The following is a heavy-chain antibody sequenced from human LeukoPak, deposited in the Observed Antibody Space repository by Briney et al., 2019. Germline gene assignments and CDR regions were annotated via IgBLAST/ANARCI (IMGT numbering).Heavy chain of an antibody. D-gene: IGHD3-3*01. V-gene: IGHV1-3*01. Sequence: ASVKVSCKASGGTFSSYAISWVRQAPGQGLEWMGWINAGNGNTKYSQKFQGRVTITRDTSASTAYMELSSLRSEDTAVYYCAREGIVDYEWLWDYYYGMDVWGQGTTVTVSS. CDR3: AREGIVDYEWLWDYYYGMDV. CDR1: GGTFSSYA. CDR2: INAGNGNT. J-gene: IGHJ6*02.